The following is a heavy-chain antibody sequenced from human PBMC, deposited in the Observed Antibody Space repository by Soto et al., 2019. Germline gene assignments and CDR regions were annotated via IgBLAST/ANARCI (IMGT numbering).Heavy chain of an antibody. J-gene: IGHJ4*02. V-gene: IGHV3-23*01. Sequence: EVQLLESGGGLVQPGGSLRLSCAASGFTFSSYAMSWVRQAPGKGLEWVSTTSSSGGSTYYADSVKGRFTISRDNSKNTVYLQMNSLRAEDSAVYYCAKEGGYGSGSYYSDDWGQGTLVTVSS. CDR1: GFTFSSYA. CDR2: TSSSGGST. CDR3: AKEGGYGSGSYYSDD. D-gene: IGHD3-10*01.